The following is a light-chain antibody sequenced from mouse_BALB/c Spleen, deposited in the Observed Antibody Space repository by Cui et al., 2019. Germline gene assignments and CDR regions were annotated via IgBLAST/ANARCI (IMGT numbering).Light chain of an antibody. Sequence: DIVLTQSPASLPVSLGQRATISCRARDSVDSYGNSFMHWDQQKPGQPPKLLIYRASNLESGIPARFSGSGSRTDFTLTINPVEADDVATYYCQQSNEDPFTFGSGTKLEIK. CDR1: DSVDSYGNSF. CDR2: RAS. V-gene: IGKV3-5*01. CDR3: QQSNEDPFT. J-gene: IGKJ4*01.